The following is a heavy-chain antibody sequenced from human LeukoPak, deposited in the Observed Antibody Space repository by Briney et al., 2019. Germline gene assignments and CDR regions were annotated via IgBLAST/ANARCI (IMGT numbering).Heavy chain of an antibody. D-gene: IGHD2-15*01. CDR3: ARVYCSGGSCYSSFQH. Sequence: GGSLGLSCAASGFTFSSYWMHWVRQAPGKGLVWVSRINSDGSSTSYADSVKGRFTISRDNAKNTLYLQMNSLRAEDTAVYYCARVYCSGGSCYSSFQHWGQGTLVTVSS. J-gene: IGHJ1*01. CDR1: GFTFSSYW. V-gene: IGHV3-74*01. CDR2: INSDGSST.